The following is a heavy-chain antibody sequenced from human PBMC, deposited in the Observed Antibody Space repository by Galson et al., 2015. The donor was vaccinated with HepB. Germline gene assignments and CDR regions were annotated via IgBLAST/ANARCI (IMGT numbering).Heavy chain of an antibody. V-gene: IGHV4-30-2*01. J-gene: IGHJ3*02. Sequence: TLSLTCAVSGGSISSGGYSWSWIRQPPGKGLEWIGYIYHSGSTYYNPSLKSRVTISVDRSKNQFSLKLSSVTAADTAVYYCARAGWSGSGSSDAFDIWGQGTMVTVSS. D-gene: IGHD3-10*01. CDR2: IYHSGST. CDR1: GGSISSGGYS. CDR3: ARAGWSGSGSSDAFDI.